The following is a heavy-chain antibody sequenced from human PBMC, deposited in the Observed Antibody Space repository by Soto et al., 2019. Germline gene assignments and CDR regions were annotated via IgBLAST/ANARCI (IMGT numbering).Heavy chain of an antibody. CDR3: ARTYSGYDYSSGPYYFDY. Sequence: QVQLQESGPGLVKPSQTLSLTCTVSGGSISSGGYYWSWIRQHPGKGLEWIGYIYYSGSTYYNPSLKSRVTISVDTSKNQFALKLSSVTAADTAVYYCARTYSGYDYSSGPYYFDYWGQGTLVTVSS. CDR2: IYYSGST. V-gene: IGHV4-31*03. J-gene: IGHJ4*02. CDR1: GGSISSGGYY. D-gene: IGHD5-12*01.